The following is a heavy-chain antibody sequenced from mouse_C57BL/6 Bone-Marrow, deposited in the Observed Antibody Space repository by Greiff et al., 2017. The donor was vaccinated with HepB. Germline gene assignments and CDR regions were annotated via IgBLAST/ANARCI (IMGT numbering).Heavy chain of an antibody. J-gene: IGHJ4*01. V-gene: IGHV1-69*01. CDR3: ARAYGNYPSYYYAMDY. CDR1: GYTFTSYW. Sequence: VQLQQPGAELVMPGASVKLSCKASGYTFTSYWMHWVKQRPGQGLEWIGEIDPSDSYTNYNQKFKGKSTLTVDKSSSTAYMQRSSLTSEDSAVYYCARAYGNYPSYYYAMDYWGQGTSVTVSS. D-gene: IGHD2-10*02. CDR2: IDPSDSYT.